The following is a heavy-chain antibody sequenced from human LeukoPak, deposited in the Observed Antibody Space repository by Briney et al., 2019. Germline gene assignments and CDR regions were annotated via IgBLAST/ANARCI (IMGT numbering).Heavy chain of an antibody. D-gene: IGHD3-22*01. V-gene: IGHV5-51*01. Sequence: GESLKISCKGSGYSFTSYWIGWVRQMPGKGLEWMGIIYPGDSDTRYSPSFQGQVTISADKSISTAYLQWSSLKASDTAMYYCARPSYYDSSGYYDLWAFDIWGQGTMVTVSS. CDR2: IYPGDSDT. CDR1: GYSFTSYW. CDR3: ARPSYYDSSGYYDLWAFDI. J-gene: IGHJ3*02.